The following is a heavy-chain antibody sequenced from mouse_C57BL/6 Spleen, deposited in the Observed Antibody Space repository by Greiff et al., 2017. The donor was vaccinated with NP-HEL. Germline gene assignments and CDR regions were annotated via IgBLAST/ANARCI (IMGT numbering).Heavy chain of an antibody. D-gene: IGHD1-1*01. V-gene: IGHV5-17*01. Sequence: EVKLMESGGGLVKPGGSLKLSCAASGFTFSDYGMHWVRQAPEKGLEWVAYISSGSSTIYYADTVKGRFTISRDNAKNTLFLQMTSLRSEDTAMYYCAKTRYGSPWFAYWGQGTLVTVSA. CDR3: AKTRYGSPWFAY. CDR1: GFTFSDYG. CDR2: ISSGSSTI. J-gene: IGHJ3*01.